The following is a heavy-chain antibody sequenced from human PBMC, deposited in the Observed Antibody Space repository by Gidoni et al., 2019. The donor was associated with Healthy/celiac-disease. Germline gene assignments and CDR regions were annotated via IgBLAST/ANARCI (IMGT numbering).Heavy chain of an antibody. CDR3: ARVEGDYFDY. Sequence: EVQLVESGGGLLQPGGSLRLSWSAAGFTVSSNYMSWVRQSPVKGLEWVSVIYSGGSTYYADSVEGRFTISRDNSKNTLYLQINSLRAEDTAVYYCARVEGDYFDYWGQGTLVTVSS. V-gene: IGHV3-53*01. J-gene: IGHJ4*02. CDR1: GFTVSSNY. D-gene: IGHD2-21*01. CDR2: IYSGGST.